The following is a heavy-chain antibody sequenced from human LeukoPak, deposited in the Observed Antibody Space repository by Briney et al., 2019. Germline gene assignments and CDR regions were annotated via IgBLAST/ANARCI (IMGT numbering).Heavy chain of an antibody. CDR2: IKSKTDGGTT. J-gene: IGHJ4*02. D-gene: IGHD3-3*01. CDR3: TTDEPDRFFGVVRGLNYFDY. Sequence: GGALRLSCAASGFTFSNAWMSWVRQAPGKGLEWVGRIKSKTDGGTTDYAAPVKGRFTISRDDSKNTLYLQMNSLKTEDTAVYYCTTDEPDRFFGVVRGLNYFDYWGQGTLVTVSS. V-gene: IGHV3-15*01. CDR1: GFTFSNAW.